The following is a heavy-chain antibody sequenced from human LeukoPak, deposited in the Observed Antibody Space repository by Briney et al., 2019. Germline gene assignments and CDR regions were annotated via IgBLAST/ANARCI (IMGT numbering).Heavy chain of an antibody. J-gene: IGHJ4*02. CDR1: GGSISSYY. D-gene: IGHD7-27*01. CDR2: IYYSGST. CDR3: ARGELGFDY. V-gene: IGHV4-59*01. Sequence: SETLSLTCTVSGGSISSYYWSWLRQPPGKGLEWIGYIYYSGSTNYNPSLKSRVTISVDTSKNQFSLKLSSVTAADTAVYYCARGELGFDYWGQGTLVTVSS.